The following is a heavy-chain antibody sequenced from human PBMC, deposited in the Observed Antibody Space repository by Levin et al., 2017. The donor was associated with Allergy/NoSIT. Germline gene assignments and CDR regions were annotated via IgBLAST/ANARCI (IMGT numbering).Heavy chain of an antibody. D-gene: IGHD3/OR15-3a*01. CDR3: ARPQRTGYPTPFDH. Sequence: GGSLRLSCRGSGYSFTNYWIGWVRQMPGKGLEWMGIIYPGDSDTRYSPSFQGQVTISVDKSISTAYLQWSSLKASDTAMYYCARPQRTGYPTPFDHWGQGTLVTVSS. V-gene: IGHV5-51*01. CDR2: IYPGDSDT. J-gene: IGHJ4*02. CDR1: GYSFTNYW.